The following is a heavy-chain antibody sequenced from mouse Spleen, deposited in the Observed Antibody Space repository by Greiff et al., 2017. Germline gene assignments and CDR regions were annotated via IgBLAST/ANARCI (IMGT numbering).Heavy chain of an antibody. V-gene: IGHV1-76*01. Sequence: QVQLQQSGAELVRPGASVKLSCKASGYTFTDYYINWVKQRPGQGLEWIARIYPGSGNTYYNEKFKGKATLTAEKSSSTAYMQLSSLTSEDSAVYFCARDKAYYGNYGFAYWGQGTLVTVSA. D-gene: IGHD2-10*01. CDR3: ARDKAYYGNYGFAY. CDR1: GYTFTDYY. CDR2: IYPGSGNT. J-gene: IGHJ3*01.